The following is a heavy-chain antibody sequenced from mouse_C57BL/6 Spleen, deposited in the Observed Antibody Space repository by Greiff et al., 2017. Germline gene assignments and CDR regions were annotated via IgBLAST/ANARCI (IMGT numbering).Heavy chain of an antibody. Sequence: EVHLVESGGGLVKPGGSLKLSCAASGFTFSSYAMSWVRQTPEKRLEWVATISDGGSYTYYPDNVKGRFTISGDNAKNNLYLQMSHLKSEDTAMYYCAGITTVVGAYWGQGTLVTVSA. CDR3: AGITTVVGAY. CDR2: ISDGGSYT. V-gene: IGHV5-4*01. D-gene: IGHD1-1*01. J-gene: IGHJ3*01. CDR1: GFTFSSYA.